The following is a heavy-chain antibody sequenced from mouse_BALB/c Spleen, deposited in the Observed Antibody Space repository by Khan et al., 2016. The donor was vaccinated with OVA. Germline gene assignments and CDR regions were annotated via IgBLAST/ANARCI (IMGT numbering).Heavy chain of an antibody. CDR3: ARGTYVDYDNFDY. D-gene: IGHD2-4*01. CDR2: ISYSGIT. Sequence: EVQLQESGPGLVKPSQSLSLTCTVTGYSITSDYAWNWIRQFPGNKLEWMGYISYSGITSYNPSLKSRISITRDTSKNQFFLQLNSVTTEDTATYYCARGTYVDYDNFDYWGQGTTLTVSS. J-gene: IGHJ2*01. V-gene: IGHV3-2*02. CDR1: GYSITSDYA.